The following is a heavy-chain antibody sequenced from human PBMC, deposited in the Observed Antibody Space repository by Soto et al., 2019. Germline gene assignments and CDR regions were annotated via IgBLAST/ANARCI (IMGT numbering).Heavy chain of an antibody. V-gene: IGHV3-21*01. CDR3: ARGEDYGDYPLPPGPPDY. Sequence: EVQLVESGGGLVKPGGSLRLSCAASGFTFSSYSMNWVRQAPGKGLEWVSSISSSSSYIYYADSVKGRFTISRDNAKNSLYLQMNSLRAEDTAVYYCARGEDYGDYPLPPGPPDYWGQGTLVTVSS. J-gene: IGHJ4*02. CDR2: ISSSSSYI. CDR1: GFTFSSYS. D-gene: IGHD4-17*01.